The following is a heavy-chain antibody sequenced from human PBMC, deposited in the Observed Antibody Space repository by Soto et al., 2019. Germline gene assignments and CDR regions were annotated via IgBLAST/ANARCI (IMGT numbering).Heavy chain of an antibody. V-gene: IGHV4-39*01. CDR1: GGSISSSSYY. J-gene: IGHJ6*02. CDR2: IYYSGST. D-gene: IGHD3-10*01. Sequence: PSETLSLTCTVSGGSISSSSYYWGWIRQPPGKGLEWIGSIYYSGSTYYNPSLKSRVTISVDMSKNQFSLKLSSVTAADTAVYYCATSTWGFGELLAPFHYGMDVWGQGTTVTVSS. CDR3: ATSTWGFGELLAPFHYGMDV.